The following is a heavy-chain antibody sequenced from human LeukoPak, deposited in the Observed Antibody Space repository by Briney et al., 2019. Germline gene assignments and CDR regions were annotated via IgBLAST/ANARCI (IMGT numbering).Heavy chain of an antibody. CDR3: ARHTIVATIQGWFDP. CDR1: GGSISSYY. J-gene: IGHJ5*02. V-gene: IGHV4-4*07. D-gene: IGHD2-2*02. Sequence: SETLSLTCTVSGGSISSYYWSWIRQPAGKGLEWIGRIYTSGSTNYNPSLKSRVTMSVDTSKNQFSLKLSSVTAADTAVYYCARHTIVATIQGWFDPWGQGTLVTVSS. CDR2: IYTSGST.